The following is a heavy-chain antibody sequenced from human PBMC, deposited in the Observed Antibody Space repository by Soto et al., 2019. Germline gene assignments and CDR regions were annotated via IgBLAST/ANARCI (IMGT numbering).Heavy chain of an antibody. CDR2: IYYSGST. J-gene: IGHJ6*02. D-gene: IGHD3-22*01. CDR3: ARRLYYDSSGFEGGGMDV. Sequence: SETLSVTCTVAGGSISSYYWSWIRQPPGKGLEWIGSIYYSGSTYYNPSLKSRVTISVDTSKNQFSLKLSSVTAADTAVYYCARRLYYDSSGFEGGGMDVWGQGTTVTVS. V-gene: IGHV4-59*05. CDR1: GGSISSYY.